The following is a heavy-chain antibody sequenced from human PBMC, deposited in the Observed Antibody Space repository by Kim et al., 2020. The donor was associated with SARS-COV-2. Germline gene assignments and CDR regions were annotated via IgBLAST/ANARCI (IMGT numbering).Heavy chain of an antibody. CDR1: GFTFSSYG. D-gene: IGHD6-13*01. J-gene: IGHJ4*02. V-gene: IGHV3-33*05. CDR2: ISYDGSNK. CDR3: ARDRSSSWYRFDY. Sequence: GGSLRLSCAASGFTFSSYGMHWVRQAPGKGLEWVAVISYDGSNKYYADSVKGRFTISRDNSKNTLYLQMNSLRAEDTAVYYCARDRSSSWYRFDYWGQGTLVTVSS.